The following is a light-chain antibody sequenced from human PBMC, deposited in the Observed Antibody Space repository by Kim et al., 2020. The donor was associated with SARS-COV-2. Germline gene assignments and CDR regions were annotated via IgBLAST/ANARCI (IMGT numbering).Light chain of an antibody. J-gene: IGKJ2*02. CDR2: GAS. V-gene: IGKV3-15*01. CDR1: QSVTSN. Sequence: EIVMTQSPATLSVSTGERATLSCRASQSVTSNLAWYQQKPGQAPRLLIYGASTRATGIPARFSGSGSGTEFTLTISSLQSEDFAVYYCQQYDNWPRGTFGQGTKLEI. CDR3: QQYDNWPRGT.